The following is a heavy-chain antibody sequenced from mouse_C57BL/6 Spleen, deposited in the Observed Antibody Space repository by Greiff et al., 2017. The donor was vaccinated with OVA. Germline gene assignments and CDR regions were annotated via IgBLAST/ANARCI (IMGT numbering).Heavy chain of an antibody. J-gene: IGHJ2*01. D-gene: IGHD2-1*01. CDR1: GFTFSDSG. CDR2: ISSGSSTI. V-gene: IGHV5-17*01. Sequence: DVLLVASGGGLVKPGGSLKLSCAASGFTFSDSGMHWVRQAPEKGLEWVAYISSGSSTIYYADTVKGRFTISRDNAKNTLFLQMTSLRSEDTAMYYCARSFYYGNYFFDYWGQGTTLTVSS. CDR3: ARSFYYGNYFFDY.